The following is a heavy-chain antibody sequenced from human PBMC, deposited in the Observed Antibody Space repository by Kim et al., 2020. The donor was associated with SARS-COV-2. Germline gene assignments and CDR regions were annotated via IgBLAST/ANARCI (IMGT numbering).Heavy chain of an antibody. J-gene: IGHJ4*02. CDR2: ISWDGGST. CDR3: AKDSYYGSGSYCPDY. CDR1: GFTFDDYT. V-gene: IGHV3-43*01. D-gene: IGHD3-10*01. Sequence: GSLRLSCAASGFTFDDYTMHWVRQAPGKGLEWVSLISWDGGSTYYADSVKGRFTISRDNSKNSLYLQMNSLRTEDTALYYCAKDSYYGSGSYCPDYWGQGTMVTVSS.